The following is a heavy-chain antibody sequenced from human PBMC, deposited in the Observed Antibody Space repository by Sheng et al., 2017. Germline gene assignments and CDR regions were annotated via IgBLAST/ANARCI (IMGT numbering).Heavy chain of an antibody. CDR1: GGSISSSSYY. CDR2: IYYSGST. Sequence: QLQLQESGPGLVKPSETLSLTCTVSGGSISSSSYYWGWIRQPPGKGLEWIGSIYYSGSTYYNPSLKSRVTISVDTSKNQFSLKLSSVTAADTAVYYCARDGVGGYNYYYWGQGTPGSPSPQ. V-gene: IGHV4-39*07. CDR3: ARDGVGGYNYYY. D-gene: IGHD5-12*01. J-gene: IGHJ4*02.